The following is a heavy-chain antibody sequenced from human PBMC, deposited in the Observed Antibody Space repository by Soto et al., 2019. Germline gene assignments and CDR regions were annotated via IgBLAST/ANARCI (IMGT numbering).Heavy chain of an antibody. V-gene: IGHV4-34*01. J-gene: IGHJ6*02. CDR1: GGSFSGYY. CDR2: INHSGST. CDR3: ARVRVSSRHYYGMDV. Sequence: SETLSLTCAVYGGSFSGYYWSWIRQPPGKGLEWIGEINHSGSTNYNPSLKSRVTISVDTSKNQFSLKLSSVTAADTAVYYCARVRVSSRHYYGMDVWGQGTTVTVSS. D-gene: IGHD6-13*01.